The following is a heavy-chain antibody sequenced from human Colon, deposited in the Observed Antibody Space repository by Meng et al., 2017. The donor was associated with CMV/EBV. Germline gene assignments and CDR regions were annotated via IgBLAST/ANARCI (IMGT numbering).Heavy chain of an antibody. J-gene: IGHJ4*02. CDR2: IHYSGTT. D-gene: IGHD4-17*01. CDR3: AREGVTVTTPFEY. Sequence: SETLSLTCTVSGVSVSNYWWSWIRQSPGKGLEWIGYIHYSGTTNQNPSLRGRVIMSVDTSKNQFSLKVMSVTAADTAVYYCAREGVTVTTPFEYWGQGTLVTVSS. CDR1: GVSVSNYW. V-gene: IGHV4-59*02.